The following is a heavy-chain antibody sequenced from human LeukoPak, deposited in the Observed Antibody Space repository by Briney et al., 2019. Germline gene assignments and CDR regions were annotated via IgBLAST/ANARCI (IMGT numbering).Heavy chain of an antibody. V-gene: IGHV4-59*08. CDR3: ARQFKGLLDS. CDR1: GGAVRDSEY. J-gene: IGHJ4*02. CDR2: ISNGGST. Sequence: SETLSLTCSVSGGAVRDSEYWTWIRKSPEKRLEWIGYISNGGSTEYNPSLKSRVTISLDTSKNQFSLKLISMTAADRAVYYCARQFKGLLDSWGQGTLVTVSS.